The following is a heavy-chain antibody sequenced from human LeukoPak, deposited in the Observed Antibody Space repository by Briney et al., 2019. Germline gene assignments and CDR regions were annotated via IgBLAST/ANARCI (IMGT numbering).Heavy chain of an antibody. D-gene: IGHD3-3*01. CDR1: GFTFSRYW. J-gene: IGHJ4*02. V-gene: IGHV3-7*01. CDR3: ARLREIPVFGVVTKSTSYFDY. Sequence: GGSLRLSCAASGFTFSRYWMSWVRQAPGKGLEWVANIKQDGSEKYYVDSVKGRFTISRDNAKNSLYLQMNSLRAEDTAAYYCARLREIPVFGVVTKSTSYFDYWGQGTLVTVSS. CDR2: IKQDGSEK.